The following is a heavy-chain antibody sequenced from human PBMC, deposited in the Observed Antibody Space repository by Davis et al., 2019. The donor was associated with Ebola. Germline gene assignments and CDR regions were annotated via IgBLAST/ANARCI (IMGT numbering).Heavy chain of an antibody. CDR2: ISYDGSNK. V-gene: IGHV3-30-3*01. CDR3: AREGVAVAGTDY. CDR1: GFTFSSYA. D-gene: IGHD6-19*01. J-gene: IGHJ4*02. Sequence: GGSLRLSCAASGFTFSSYAMHWVRQAPGKGLEWVAVISYDGSNKYYADSVKGRFTISRDNSKNTLHLQMNSLRAEDTAVYYCAREGVAVAGTDYWGQRTLVTVSS.